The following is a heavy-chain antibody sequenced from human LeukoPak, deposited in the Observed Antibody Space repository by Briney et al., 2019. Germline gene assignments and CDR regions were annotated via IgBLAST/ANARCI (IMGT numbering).Heavy chain of an antibody. V-gene: IGHV1-8*01. CDR1: GYTFTSYE. CDR2: MNPNSGNT. D-gene: IGHD2/OR15-2a*01. CDR3: ARNSPTSRWFDP. Sequence: AASVRVSCTASGYTFTSYEINWVRQATGQGLEWMGWMNPNSGNTGYAEKFQGRVTMTRNTSISTAYMELSSLRSEDTAVYYCARNSPTSRWFDPGGQGTLVTVSA. J-gene: IGHJ5*02.